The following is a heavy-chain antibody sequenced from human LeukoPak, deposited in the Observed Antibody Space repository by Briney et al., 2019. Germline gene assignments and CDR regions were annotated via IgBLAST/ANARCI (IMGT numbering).Heavy chain of an antibody. CDR1: GFAFSSHW. Sequence: GGSLRLSCAASGFAFSSHWMHWVRQAPGKGLVWVSRINSDGSSISYADSVKGRFTISRDNSKNTLYLQMNSLGAEDTAVYYCAKTQRYSSRPYDYWGQGTLVTVSS. CDR2: INSDGSSI. J-gene: IGHJ4*02. V-gene: IGHV3-74*01. D-gene: IGHD6-19*01. CDR3: AKTQRYSSRPYDY.